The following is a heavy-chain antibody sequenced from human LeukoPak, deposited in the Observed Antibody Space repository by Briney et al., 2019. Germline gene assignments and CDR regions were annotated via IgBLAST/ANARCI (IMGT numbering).Heavy chain of an antibody. CDR1: GFTFSDYY. Sequence: GGSLRLSCAASGFTFSDYYMSWIRQAPGKGLEWVSYISSSGSTIYYADSVKGRFTISRDNAKNSPYLQMNSLRAEDTAVYYCARGPSYCSSTSCYTGDYYFDYWGQGTLVTVSS. V-gene: IGHV3-11*01. D-gene: IGHD2-2*02. CDR2: ISSSGSTI. J-gene: IGHJ4*02. CDR3: ARGPSYCSSTSCYTGDYYFDY.